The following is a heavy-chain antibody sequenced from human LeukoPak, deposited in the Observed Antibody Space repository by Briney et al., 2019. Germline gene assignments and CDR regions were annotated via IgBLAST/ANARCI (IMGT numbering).Heavy chain of an antibody. Sequence: GASVKVSCKASGGTFSSYAISWVRQAPGQGLEWMGGIIPIFGTANYAQKFQGRVTITADESTSTAYMELSSLRSEDTAVYYCAREAPDVEMATICYYWGQGTLVTVSS. CDR3: AREAPDVEMATICYY. D-gene: IGHD5-24*01. J-gene: IGHJ4*02. CDR2: IIPIFGTA. CDR1: GGTFSSYA. V-gene: IGHV1-69*13.